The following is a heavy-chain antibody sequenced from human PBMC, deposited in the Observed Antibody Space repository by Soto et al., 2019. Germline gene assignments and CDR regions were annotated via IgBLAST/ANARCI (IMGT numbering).Heavy chain of an antibody. CDR3: VKARRSILGGSDV. Sequence: GGSLRLSCAASGFSFGSYAMSWVRQAPGEGLEWVSGVTASGVTTNYADSVKDRFTISRDNLKNTLYLQMNSLRAEDTDLYYYVKARRSILGGSDVWGQGTTVTVSS. V-gene: IGHV3-23*01. J-gene: IGHJ6*02. D-gene: IGHD2-21*01. CDR1: GFSFGSYA. CDR2: VTASGVTT.